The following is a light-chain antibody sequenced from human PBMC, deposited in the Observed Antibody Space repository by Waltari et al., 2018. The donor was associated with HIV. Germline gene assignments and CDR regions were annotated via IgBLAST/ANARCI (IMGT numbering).Light chain of an antibody. CDR1: SPNIGSNT. Sequence: QSVLTQPPSASGTPGQRVTISCSGSSPNIGSNTVNWYQQLPGTAPKLLIYSNNQRPSGVPDRFSGSKSGTSASLAISGLQSEDEADYYCAAWDDSLNGVVFGGGTKPTVL. V-gene: IGLV1-44*01. CDR3: AAWDDSLNGVV. CDR2: SNN. J-gene: IGLJ2*01.